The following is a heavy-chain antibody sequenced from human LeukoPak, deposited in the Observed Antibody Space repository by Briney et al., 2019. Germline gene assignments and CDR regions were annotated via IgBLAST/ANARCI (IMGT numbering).Heavy chain of an antibody. V-gene: IGHV4-59*01. CDR3: ARDSSSSWSFRGWFDP. D-gene: IGHD6-13*01. J-gene: IGHJ5*02. CDR2: IYYSGST. CDR1: GGSISSYY. Sequence: MPSETLSLSCTVSGGSISSYYWSWIRQPPGKGLEWIGYIYYSGSTNYNPSLKSRVTISVDTSKNQFSLKLSSVTAADTAVYYCARDSSSSWSFRGWFDPWGQGTLVTVSS.